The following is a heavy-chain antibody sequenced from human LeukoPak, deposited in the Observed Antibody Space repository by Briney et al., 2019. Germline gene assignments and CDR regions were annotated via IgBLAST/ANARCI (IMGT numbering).Heavy chain of an antibody. V-gene: IGHV1-46*01. Sequence: ASVKLSCKASGYTFTSYYMHWVRHAPGQGLEWGGIINPSGGSTSYAPKFQGRVTMTRDMSTSTVYMELSSLRSEDTAVYYCARDMRGGGSDHFDYWGQGTLVTVSS. CDR1: GYTFTSYY. CDR3: ARDMRGGGSDHFDY. CDR2: INPSGGST. D-gene: IGHD1-26*01. J-gene: IGHJ4*02.